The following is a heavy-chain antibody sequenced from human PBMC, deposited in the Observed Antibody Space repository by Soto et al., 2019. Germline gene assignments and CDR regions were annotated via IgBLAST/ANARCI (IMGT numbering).Heavy chain of an antibody. D-gene: IGHD1-1*01. J-gene: IGHJ4*02. V-gene: IGHV3-74*01. Sequence: VQLVESGGGLVQPGGSLSLSCAASGFAFGSYWMHWVRQAPGKGLVWVSRISQDGAIATQADSVKGRFTISRDNAKNTLFLQMNSLRAEDTAVYYCLRDQRHWNEFADQWGQGTLVTVSS. CDR1: GFAFGSYW. CDR3: LRDQRHWNEFADQ. CDR2: ISQDGAIA.